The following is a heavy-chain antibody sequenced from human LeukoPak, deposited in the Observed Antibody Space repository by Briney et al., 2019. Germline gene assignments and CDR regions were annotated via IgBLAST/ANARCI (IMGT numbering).Heavy chain of an antibody. CDR3: ARSSRAVAGTLDY. Sequence: PSETLSLTCTVSGASVTSSSYYWGWLRQPPGKGLEWIGIIYYSGSTYYDPSLKSRVTISVDTSKNQFSLKLSSVTAADTAVYYCARSSRAVAGTLDYWGQGTLVTVSS. V-gene: IGHV4-39*01. CDR2: IYYSGST. J-gene: IGHJ4*02. CDR1: GASVTSSSYY. D-gene: IGHD6-19*01.